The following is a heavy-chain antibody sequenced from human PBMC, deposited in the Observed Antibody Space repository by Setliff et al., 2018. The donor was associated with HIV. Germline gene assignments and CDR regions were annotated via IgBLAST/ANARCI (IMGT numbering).Heavy chain of an antibody. J-gene: IGHJ4*02. CDR3: ARGGDWTLDY. CDR2: INPSEST. Sequence: PSETLSLTCAVYGGSFSNHYWTWIRQPPGKGLEWIGEINPSESTHYNPSLKSRVTISVGTSKNQFSLILTSVTAADTAVYHCARGGDWTLDYWGRGSLVTVSS. D-gene: IGHD2-21*02. V-gene: IGHV4-34*01. CDR1: GGSFSNHY.